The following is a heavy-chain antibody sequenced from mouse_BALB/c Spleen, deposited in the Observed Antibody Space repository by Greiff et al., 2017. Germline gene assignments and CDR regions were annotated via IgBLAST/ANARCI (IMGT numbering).Heavy chain of an antibody. CDR1: GFTFSSYG. D-gene: IGHD2-10*02. CDR2: ISSGGSYT. J-gene: IGHJ1*01. V-gene: IGHV5-6*01. Sequence: EVQGVESGGDLVKPGGSLKLSCAASGFTFSSYGMSWVRQTPDKRLEWVATISSGGSYTYYPDSVKGRFTISSDNAKNTLYLQMSSLKSEDTAMYYCARQGGYGNDDGWYFEGGGGGTTGSVSA. CDR3: ARQGGYGNDDGWYFEG.